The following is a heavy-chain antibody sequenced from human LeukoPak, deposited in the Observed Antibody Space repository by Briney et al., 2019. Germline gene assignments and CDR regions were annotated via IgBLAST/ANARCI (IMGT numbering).Heavy chain of an antibody. CDR3: ARTMEGYCSGGSCYQYSYYMDV. J-gene: IGHJ6*03. CDR1: GGSISSYY. Sequence: SETLSLTCTVSGGSISSYYWSRIRQPPGKGLEWIGYIYYSGSTNYNPSLKSRVTISVDTSKNQFSLKLTSVTAADTAVYYCARTMEGYCSGGSCYQYSYYMDVWGKGTTVTVSS. V-gene: IGHV4-59*01. D-gene: IGHD2-15*01. CDR2: IYYSGST.